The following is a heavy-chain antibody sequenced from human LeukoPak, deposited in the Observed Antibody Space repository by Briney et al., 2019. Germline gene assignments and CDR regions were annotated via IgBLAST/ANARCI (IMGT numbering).Heavy chain of an antibody. V-gene: IGHV1-2*02. CDR3: ARASPIVVVVAANWFDP. CDR1: GYTFTGYY. J-gene: IGHJ5*02. CDR2: INPNSGGT. Sequence: GASVTVSCKASGYTFTGYYMHWVRQVPGQGLEWMGWINPNSGGTNYAQKFQGRVTMTRDTSISTAYMELSRLRSDDTAVYYCARASPIVVVVAANWFDPWGQGTLVTVSS. D-gene: IGHD2-15*01.